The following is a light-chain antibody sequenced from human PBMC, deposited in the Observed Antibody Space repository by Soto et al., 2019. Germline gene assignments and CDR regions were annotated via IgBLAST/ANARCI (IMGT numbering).Light chain of an antibody. CDR2: AAS. CDR1: QSVSSY. Sequence: EIALTQSPAPLSLSPGERATLSCRASQSVSSYLAWYQQKPGQAPRLLIYAASNRATGIPARFSGSGSGTDFTLTISSLQSEDVAVYYCQKYNNWPLTFGGGTKVDI. J-gene: IGKJ4*01. V-gene: IGKV3-11*01. CDR3: QKYNNWPLT.